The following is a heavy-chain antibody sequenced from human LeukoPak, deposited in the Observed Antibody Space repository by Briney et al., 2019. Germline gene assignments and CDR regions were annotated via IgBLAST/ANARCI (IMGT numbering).Heavy chain of an antibody. Sequence: PGGSLRLSCAASGFTFSIYAMGWVRQAPGKGLEWVSAISGSGGSTYYADSVKGRFTISRDNSKNTLYLQMNSLRAEDTAVYYCAKVERWLPDFDYWGQGTLVTVSS. V-gene: IGHV3-23*01. J-gene: IGHJ4*02. CDR3: AKVERWLPDFDY. CDR2: ISGSGGST. CDR1: GFTFSIYA. D-gene: IGHD5-12*01.